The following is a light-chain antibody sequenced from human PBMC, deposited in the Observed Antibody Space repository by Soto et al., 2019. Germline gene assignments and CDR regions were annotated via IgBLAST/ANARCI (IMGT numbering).Light chain of an antibody. CDR3: QQRSNWPSYT. J-gene: IGKJ2*01. V-gene: IGKV3-11*01. CDR1: QSVSSY. CDR2: DAS. Sequence: EIVLTQSPATLSLSPGERATLSCRASQSVSSYLAWYQQKPGQAPRLLIYDASNRATGIPARFSGSGSGTAFTLTISSLEPEDFAVYYCQQRSNWPSYTLGRGPSWRSN.